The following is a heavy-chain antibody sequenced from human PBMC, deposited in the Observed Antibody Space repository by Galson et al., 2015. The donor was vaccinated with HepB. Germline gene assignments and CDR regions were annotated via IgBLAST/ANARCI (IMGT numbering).Heavy chain of an antibody. V-gene: IGHV4-61*02. D-gene: IGHD3-16*01. CDR1: SGSISSGTYF. CDR2: IYTSGST. CDR3: ARAWGWGFDS. J-gene: IGHJ4*02. Sequence: LSLTCTVSSGSISSGTYFWNWIRQPAGKGLEWIGRIYTSGSTNYDPSLKSRVTMSVDTSKNQFSLKLSSVTAADTAVYYCARAWGWGFDSWGQGTLVTVSS.